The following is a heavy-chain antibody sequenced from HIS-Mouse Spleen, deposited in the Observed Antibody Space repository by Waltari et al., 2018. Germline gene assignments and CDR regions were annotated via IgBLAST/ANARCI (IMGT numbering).Heavy chain of an antibody. D-gene: IGHD6-13*01. Sequence: QLQLQESGPGLVKPSETLSLTCTVSGGPISSTRYSWGWTRQPPGKGLEWIGSIYYSGSTYYNPSLKSRVTISVDTSKNQFSLKLSSVTAADTAVYYCAREIPYSSSWYDWYFDLWGRGTLVTVSS. CDR3: AREIPYSSSWYDWYFDL. CDR2: IYYSGST. V-gene: IGHV4-39*07. J-gene: IGHJ2*01. CDR1: GGPISSTRYS.